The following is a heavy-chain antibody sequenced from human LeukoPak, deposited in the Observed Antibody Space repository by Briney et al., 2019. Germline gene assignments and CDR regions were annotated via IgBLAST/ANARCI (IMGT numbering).Heavy chain of an antibody. D-gene: IGHD6-25*01. J-gene: IGHJ4*02. CDR2: ISGSGGST. CDR3: AKDYEDYSSGWPPLGY. V-gene: IGHV3-23*01. CDR1: GFTFSSYA. Sequence: GGSLRLSCAASGFTFSSYAMSWVRQAPGKGLEWVSVISGSGGSTYYADSVKGRFTISRGNSKNTLYLQMNSLRAEDTAVYYCAKDYEDYSSGWPPLGYWGQGTLVTVSS.